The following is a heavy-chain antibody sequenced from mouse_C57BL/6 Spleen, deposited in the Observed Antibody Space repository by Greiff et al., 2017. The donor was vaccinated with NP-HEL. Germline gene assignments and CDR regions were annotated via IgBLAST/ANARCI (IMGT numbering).Heavy chain of an antibody. Sequence: VQLQQSGAELVRPGTSVKVSCKASGYAFTSYLIEWVKQRPGQGLEWIGVINPGSGGTNYNEKFKGKATLTADKSSSTAYMQLSSLTSEDSAVYFCARSPITTVVAWYFDYWGQGTTLTVSS. CDR3: ARSPITTVVAWYFDY. CDR1: GYAFTSYL. J-gene: IGHJ2*01. CDR2: INPGSGGT. D-gene: IGHD1-1*01. V-gene: IGHV1-54*01.